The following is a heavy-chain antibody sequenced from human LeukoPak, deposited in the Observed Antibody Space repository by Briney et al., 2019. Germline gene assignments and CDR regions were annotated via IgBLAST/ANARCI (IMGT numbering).Heavy chain of an antibody. CDR3: ARDLSRYCSSTSCYSGWFDP. D-gene: IGHD2-2*01. J-gene: IGHJ5*02. CDR1: GYTFTSYY. CDR2: INPSGGST. V-gene: IGHV1-46*03. Sequence: ASVKVSCKASGYTFTSYYMHWVRQAPGQGLEWMGIINPSGGSTSYAQKFQGRVTMTRDTSTSTVYMELSSLRSEDTAVYYCARDLSRYCSSTSCYSGWFDPLGQGTLVTVSS.